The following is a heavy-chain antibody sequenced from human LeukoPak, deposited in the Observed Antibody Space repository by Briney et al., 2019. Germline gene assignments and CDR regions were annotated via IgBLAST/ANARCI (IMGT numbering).Heavy chain of an antibody. CDR1: GFTFDDYG. CDR2: INWNGGST. D-gene: IGHD1-26*01. Sequence: GGSLRLSXAASGFTFDDYGMSWVRQAPGKGLEWVSGINWNGGSTGYADSVKGRFTISRDNAKNSLYLQMNSLRAEDTALYYCARASVPGSGEVWVDAFDIWGQGTMVTVSS. V-gene: IGHV3-20*04. CDR3: ARASVPGSGEVWVDAFDI. J-gene: IGHJ3*02.